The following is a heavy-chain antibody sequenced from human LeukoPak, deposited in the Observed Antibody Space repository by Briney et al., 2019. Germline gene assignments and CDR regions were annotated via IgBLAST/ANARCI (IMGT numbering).Heavy chain of an antibody. CDR2: IKEDGSDR. J-gene: IGHJ4*02. Sequence: GGSLRLSCEASGFSLSGYWMTWVRQAPGKGLEWVANIKEDGSDRYYVESVRGRFTISRDNAKNSLYLQMNSLRVEDTAVYYCARGVELDQWGQGTLVIVSS. V-gene: IGHV3-7*01. CDR1: GFSLSGYW. CDR3: ARGVELDQ.